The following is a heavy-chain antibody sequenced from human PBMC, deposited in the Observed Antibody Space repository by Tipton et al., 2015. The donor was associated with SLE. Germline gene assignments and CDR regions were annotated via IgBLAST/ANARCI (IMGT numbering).Heavy chain of an antibody. CDR3: AKDLVGRGYSYGSWGMDV. CDR1: GFTFDEYA. J-gene: IGHJ6*02. V-gene: IGHV3-43D*04. Sequence: SLRLSCAASGFTFDEYAMYWVRQAPGKGLEWVSLISWDGGTTYYADSVKGRFTISRDNSKNSLYLQMNSLRAEDTALYYCAKDLVGRGYSYGSWGMDVWGQGTTVTVSS. D-gene: IGHD5-18*01. CDR2: ISWDGGTT.